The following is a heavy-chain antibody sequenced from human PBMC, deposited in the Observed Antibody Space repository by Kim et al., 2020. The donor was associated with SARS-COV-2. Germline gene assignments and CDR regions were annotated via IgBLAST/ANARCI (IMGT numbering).Heavy chain of an antibody. CDR2: IYSGGST. CDR3: ARDSPRGLERHRNGMDV. Sequence: GGSLRLSCAASGFTVSSNYMSWVRQAPGKGLEWVSVIYSGGSTYYADSVKGRFTISRHNSKNTLYHQMNSLRAEDTAVYYCARDSPRGLERHRNGMDVWGQGTTVTVSS. D-gene: IGHD1-1*01. V-gene: IGHV3-53*04. CDR1: GFTVSSNY. J-gene: IGHJ6*02.